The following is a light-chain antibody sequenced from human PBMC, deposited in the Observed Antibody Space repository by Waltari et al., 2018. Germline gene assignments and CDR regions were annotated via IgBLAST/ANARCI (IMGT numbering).Light chain of an antibody. V-gene: IGLV1-44*01. CDR3: VSWDDSLDGPV. CDR1: SSNIGSNT. J-gene: IGLJ6*01. Sequence: QSVLTQPPSASGTPGQRVTISCSGSSSNIGSNTVSWYQQLPGTAPKLIMYRNDQRPSRVPDRFSGSKSGTSASLTISGLQSDDESDYYCVSWDDSLDGPVFGSGTTVTAL. CDR2: RND.